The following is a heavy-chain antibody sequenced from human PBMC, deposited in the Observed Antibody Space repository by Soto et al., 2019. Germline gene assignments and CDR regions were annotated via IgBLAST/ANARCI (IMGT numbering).Heavy chain of an antibody. J-gene: IGHJ6*02. CDR3: ARDQQQRLRMDV. V-gene: IGHV3-30-3*01. Sequence: QVQLVESGGGVIQPGRSLRLSCAASGFTFSSYAMHWVRQAPGKGLEWVAVISYDGSNKYYADSVKGRFTISRDNSKNTLYLQMNSLRAEDTAVYYCARDQQQRLRMDVWGQGTTVTVSS. CDR1: GFTFSSYA. D-gene: IGHD6-25*01. CDR2: ISYDGSNK.